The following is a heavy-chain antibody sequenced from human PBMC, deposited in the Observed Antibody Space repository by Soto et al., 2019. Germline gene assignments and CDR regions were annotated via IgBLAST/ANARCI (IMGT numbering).Heavy chain of an antibody. Sequence: EVQLVESGGGLVQPGGSLRLSCVVSGFTFSNYWMSWVRQAPGKGLEWVADIKQDGSEKYYVDSVKGRFTISRDNAKNSLYLQMNSLRSEDTAMDYCARGAYDYGDYVDAFDIWGQGTMVTVSS. CDR2: IKQDGSEK. CDR1: GFTFSNYW. D-gene: IGHD4-17*01. CDR3: ARGAYDYGDYVDAFDI. J-gene: IGHJ3*02. V-gene: IGHV3-7*01.